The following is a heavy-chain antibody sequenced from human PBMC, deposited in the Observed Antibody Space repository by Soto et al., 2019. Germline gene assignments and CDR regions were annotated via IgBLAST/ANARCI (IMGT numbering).Heavy chain of an antibody. CDR3: VNVPLSLRFYDY. V-gene: IGHV3-64D*08. CDR1: GFIFSNYA. D-gene: IGHD3-16*01. Sequence: EVQLVESGGGLVQPGDSVRLSCSASGFIFSNYAMHWVRQAPGKGLEYVSHINNNGGSTNYADSVKGRFTISRDNSKNTLYLQMSSLRDDDTAVYYCVNVPLSLRFYDYWGQGAPVTVSS. J-gene: IGHJ4*02. CDR2: INNNGGST.